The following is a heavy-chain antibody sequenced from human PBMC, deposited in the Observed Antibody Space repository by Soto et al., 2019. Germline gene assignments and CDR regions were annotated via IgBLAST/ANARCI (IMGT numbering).Heavy chain of an antibody. CDR1: GGSISSGGYS. D-gene: IGHD5-12*01. CDR3: AAGGGLPRYY. Sequence: TLSLTCSVSGGSISSGGYSWSWIRQPPGKGLEWIGYIYHSGSTYYNPSLKSRVSISVDRSKNQFSLKLSSVTAADTAVYYCAAGGGLPRYYWGQGTLVTVSS. V-gene: IGHV4-30-2*01. J-gene: IGHJ4*02. CDR2: IYHSGST.